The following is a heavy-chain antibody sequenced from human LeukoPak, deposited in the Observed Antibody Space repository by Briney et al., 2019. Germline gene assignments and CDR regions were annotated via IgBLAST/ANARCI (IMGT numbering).Heavy chain of an antibody. CDR1: GFSFNSDW. J-gene: IGHJ4*02. CDR2: INHDNTEN. D-gene: IGHD6-13*01. Sequence: GGSLRLSCAASGFSFNSDWMDWVRQAPGKGLEWVANINHDNTENNYLDSVKGRFTISRDNAQNSLYLQLNGLRVEDTAVYYCARANNGSWHNWGQGTLVTVSA. V-gene: IGHV3-7*01. CDR3: ARANNGSWHN.